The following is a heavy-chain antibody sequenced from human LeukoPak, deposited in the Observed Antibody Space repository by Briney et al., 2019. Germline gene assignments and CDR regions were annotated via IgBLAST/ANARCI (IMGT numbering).Heavy chain of an antibody. Sequence: GDSLKISCKASGYSFTNYWIGWVRQMPGKGLEWMGIIYPGDSDTRYSPSFQGQVTISADKSISTAFLQWSSLKASDSAIYFCARHSGSSWNTVDWFDTWGQGTLVTVSS. V-gene: IGHV5-51*01. CDR1: GYSFTNYW. CDR3: ARHSGSSWNTVDWFDT. J-gene: IGHJ5*02. D-gene: IGHD6-13*01. CDR2: IYPGDSDT.